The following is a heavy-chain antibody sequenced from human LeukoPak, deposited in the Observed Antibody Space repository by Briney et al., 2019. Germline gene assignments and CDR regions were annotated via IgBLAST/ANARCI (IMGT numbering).Heavy chain of an antibody. D-gene: IGHD1-26*01. CDR1: GGSISTFY. Sequence: SETLSLTCTVSGGSISTFYWSWIRQPPGKGLEWIAYIDYTASTNYNPSLKSRVTISVDTSKNQFSLKLSSVTAADTAVYYCARDSRRELLHAFDIWGQGTMVTVSS. V-gene: IGHV4-59*01. J-gene: IGHJ3*02. CDR2: IDYTAST. CDR3: ARDSRRELLHAFDI.